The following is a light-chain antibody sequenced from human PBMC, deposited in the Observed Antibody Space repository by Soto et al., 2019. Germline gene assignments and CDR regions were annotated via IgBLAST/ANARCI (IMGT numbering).Light chain of an antibody. J-gene: IGKJ5*01. CDR3: RQHNSFPIT. Sequence: DIQLAQSPFFLSASVGDRVTITCRASQGISNYLVWYQQKAGTAPKSLIYAASTLQTGVPSRFSGRRSGTEFTLTISSLQPEDSATYYCRQHNSFPITFGQGTQLEIK. CDR2: AAS. CDR1: QGISNY. V-gene: IGKV1-9*01.